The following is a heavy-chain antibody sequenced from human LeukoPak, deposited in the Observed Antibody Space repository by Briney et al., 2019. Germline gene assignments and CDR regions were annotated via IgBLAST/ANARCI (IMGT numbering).Heavy chain of an antibody. CDR3: ARGLGYCSGGSCPRRAFDI. CDR1: GFTFSDYY. J-gene: IGHJ3*02. CDR2: IISSGSTI. V-gene: IGHV3-11*01. Sequence: GGSLRLSCAASGFTFSDYYMSWIRQAPGKGLEWVSFIISSGSTIYYADSMKGRFTISRDNAKNSVYLQMNSLRAGDTAVYYCARGLGYCSGGSCPRRAFDIWGQGTVVTVSS. D-gene: IGHD2-15*01.